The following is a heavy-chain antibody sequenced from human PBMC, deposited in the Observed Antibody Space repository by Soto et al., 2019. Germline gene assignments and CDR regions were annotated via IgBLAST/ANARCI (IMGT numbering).Heavy chain of an antibody. D-gene: IGHD6-19*01. CDR1: GGTFSSYA. Sequence: ASVKVSCKASGGTFSSYAISWVRQAPGQGLEWMGGIIPFFGTANYAQKLQGGATITEDDSRITADMELSSLRSEDAGVYYGARAAQQWLGPDVWGQGTMVTVSS. CDR3: ARAAQQWLGPDV. V-gene: IGHV1-69*13. J-gene: IGHJ4*02. CDR2: IIPFFGTA.